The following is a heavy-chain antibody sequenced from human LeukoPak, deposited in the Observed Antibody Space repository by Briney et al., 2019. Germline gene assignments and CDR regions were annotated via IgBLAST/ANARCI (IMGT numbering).Heavy chain of an antibody. J-gene: IGHJ4*02. V-gene: IGHV3-23*01. D-gene: IGHD6-19*01. CDR3: ANTAFHSSTFDH. CDR1: GFTISSYA. Sequence: PGGSLRLSCAASGFTISSYAMSWVRQAPGKGLEWVSAISGSGGSTYYADSVKGRLTISRDNSKNTLDLQMNSLRAEDTAVYYCANTAFHSSTFDHWGQGTLVTVSS. CDR2: ISGSGGST.